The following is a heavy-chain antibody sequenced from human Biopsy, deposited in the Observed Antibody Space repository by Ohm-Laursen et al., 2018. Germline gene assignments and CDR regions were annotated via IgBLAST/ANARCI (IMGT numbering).Heavy chain of an antibody. J-gene: IGHJ4*02. CDR2: IYYDGLNK. CDR3: ARDGIVVVPAAFHLDN. Sequence: SLRLSCSASGFMFSSYGMHWVRQAPGKGLEWVAVIYYDGLNKEYADSVKGRSTISRDNSKNTLFLRMNSLRAEDTAVYYCARDGIVVVPAAFHLDNWGPGTLVTVSS. CDR1: GFMFSSYG. D-gene: IGHD2-2*01. V-gene: IGHV3-33*01.